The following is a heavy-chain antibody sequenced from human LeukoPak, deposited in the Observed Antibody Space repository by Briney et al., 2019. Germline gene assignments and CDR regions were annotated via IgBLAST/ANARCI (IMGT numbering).Heavy chain of an antibody. CDR3: AKDHCTVTNCFAGFDY. CDR1: GFTFSSYG. V-gene: IGHV3-23*01. Sequence: PGGSLRLSCAASGFTFSSYGMSWVRQAPGKGLEWVSGIIDTGRSTFYIDSVKGRFTISRDNSKNTLYLQMNSLRAEDTAIYYCAKDHCTVTNCFAGFDYWGQGTLVTVSS. D-gene: IGHD2-2*01. CDR2: IIDTGRST. J-gene: IGHJ4*02.